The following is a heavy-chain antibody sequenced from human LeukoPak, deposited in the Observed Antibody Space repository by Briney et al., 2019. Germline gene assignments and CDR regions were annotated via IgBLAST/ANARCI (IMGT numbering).Heavy chain of an antibody. J-gene: IGHJ4*02. CDR3: ARGSSYGFSMGY. CDR2: ISAYSGDT. CDR1: GGTFSSYA. D-gene: IGHD5-18*01. V-gene: IGHV1-18*01. Sequence: ASVKVSCKASGGTFSSYAISWVRQAPGQGLEWMGWISAYSGDTNYAQKLQDRVTMTTDTSTTTAYMELKNLRSDDTAVYYCARGSSYGFSMGYWGQGTLVTVSS.